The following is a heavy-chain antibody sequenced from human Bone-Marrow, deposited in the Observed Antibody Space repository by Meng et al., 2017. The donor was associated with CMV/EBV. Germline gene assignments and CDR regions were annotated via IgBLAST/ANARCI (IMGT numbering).Heavy chain of an antibody. V-gene: IGHV3-30-3*01. D-gene: IGHD2-2*02. CDR1: GFTFSSNA. J-gene: IGHJ6*02. CDR3: ARVMGPCSSSTSCYTNYLGYYCIDV. Sequence: GGSLRLSCAASGFTFSSNAMHWGRQAPGRGLEWVAVISYDGSNKYYTDSVKGRFTITRDNSKSTLYLQMNCPRAEGSAVYYCARVMGPCSSSTSCYTNYLGYYCIDVWGQGNTVTVSS. CDR2: ISYDGSNK.